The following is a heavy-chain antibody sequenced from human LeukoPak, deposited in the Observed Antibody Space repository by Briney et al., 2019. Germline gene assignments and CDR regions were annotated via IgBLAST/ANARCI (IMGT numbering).Heavy chain of an antibody. J-gene: IGHJ4*02. CDR2: IYYSGST. Sequence: PSETLSLTCTVSGGSIGSYYWSWIRQPPGKGLEWIGYIYYSGSTNYNPSLKSRVTISVDTSKNQFSLKLSSVTAADTAVYYCARGEYYDSSGYPDYWGQGTLVTVSS. V-gene: IGHV4-59*08. CDR3: ARGEYYDSSGYPDY. CDR1: GGSIGSYY. D-gene: IGHD3-22*01.